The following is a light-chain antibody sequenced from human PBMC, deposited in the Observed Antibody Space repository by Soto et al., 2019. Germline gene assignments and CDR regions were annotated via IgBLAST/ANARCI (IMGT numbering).Light chain of an antibody. J-gene: IGKJ1*01. CDR2: GAS. Sequence: DIQMTQSPSSLSASVVDRVTITCRSSLNIGDSLSWFQQKAWKPPTQLIYGASALQSGVPVRFSGSASGTDFTLTIRNMQREDFATYYCLQTYNLPRTFGQGTKVDIK. V-gene: IGKV1-39*01. CDR1: LNIGDS. CDR3: LQTYNLPRT.